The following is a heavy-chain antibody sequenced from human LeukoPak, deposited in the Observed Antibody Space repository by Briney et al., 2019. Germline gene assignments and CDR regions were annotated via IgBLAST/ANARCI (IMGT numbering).Heavy chain of an antibody. D-gene: IGHD3-10*01. Sequence: GGSLRLSCTASGFTFGDYAMSWVRQAPGKGLEWVGFIRNKAYGGTTEYAASVKGRFTISRDDSKSIAYLQMNSLKTEDTAVYYCTRHHYGSGSSGFDYWGQGTLVTVSS. J-gene: IGHJ4*02. CDR3: TRHHYGSGSSGFDY. CDR1: GFTFGDYA. CDR2: IRNKAYGGTT. V-gene: IGHV3-49*04.